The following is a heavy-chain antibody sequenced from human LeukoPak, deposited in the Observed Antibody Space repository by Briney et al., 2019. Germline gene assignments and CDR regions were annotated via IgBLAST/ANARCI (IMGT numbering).Heavy chain of an antibody. Sequence: PGGSLRLSCAASGFTFSSYAMHWVRQAPGKGLEWVAVISYDGSNKYYADSVKGRFTISRDNAKNSLYLQMNSLRTEDTALYYCAKDKDYGDYELDYWGQGTLVTVSS. CDR3: AKDKDYGDYELDY. V-gene: IGHV3-30-3*02. CDR2: ISYDGSNK. J-gene: IGHJ4*02. CDR1: GFTFSSYA. D-gene: IGHD4-17*01.